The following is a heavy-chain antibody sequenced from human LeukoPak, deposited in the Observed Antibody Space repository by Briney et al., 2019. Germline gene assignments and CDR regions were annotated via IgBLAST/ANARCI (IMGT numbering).Heavy chain of an antibody. D-gene: IGHD6-13*01. V-gene: IGHV4-59*01. J-gene: IGHJ4*02. CDR2: IYYSGST. Sequence: PSETLSLTCTVSGGSISSYYWSWIRQPPGKGLEWIGYIYYSGSTNYNPSLKSRATISVDTSKNRFSLKLSSVTAADTAVYYCARERGGSSWHGPYYFDYWGQGTLVTVSS. CDR1: GGSISSYY. CDR3: ARERGGSSWHGPYYFDY.